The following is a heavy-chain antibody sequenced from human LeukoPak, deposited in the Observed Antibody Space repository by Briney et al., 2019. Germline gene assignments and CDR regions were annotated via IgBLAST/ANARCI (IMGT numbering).Heavy chain of an antibody. CDR3: AKDSGSYYATGGLKDD. V-gene: IGHV3-30*18. D-gene: IGHD1-26*01. CDR1: GFTFSSYG. CDR2: ISYDGSNK. Sequence: GGSLRLSCAASGFTFSSYGMHWVRQAPGKGLEWVAVISYDGSNKYYADSVKGRFTISRDKSKNTLYLQMNSLRTEDTAVYYCAKDSGSYYATGGLKDDWGQGTLVTDSS. J-gene: IGHJ4*02.